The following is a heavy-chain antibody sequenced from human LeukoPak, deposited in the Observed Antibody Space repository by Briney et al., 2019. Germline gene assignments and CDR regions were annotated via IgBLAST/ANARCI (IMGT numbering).Heavy chain of an antibody. V-gene: IGHV4-34*01. CDR1: GGSISSYY. D-gene: IGHD3-3*01. CDR2: INHSGST. Sequence: SETLSLTCTVSGGSISSYYWSWIRQPPGKGLEWIGEINHSGSTNYNPSLKSRVTISVDTSKNQFSLKLSSVTAADTAVYYCATRYRYDFWSGYRHRGGIQPFDYWGQGTLVTVSS. J-gene: IGHJ4*02. CDR3: ATRYRYDFWSGYRHRGGIQPFDY.